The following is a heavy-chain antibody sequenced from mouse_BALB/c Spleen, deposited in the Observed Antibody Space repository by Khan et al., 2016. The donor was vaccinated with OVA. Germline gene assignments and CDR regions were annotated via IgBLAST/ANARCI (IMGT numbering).Heavy chain of an antibody. CDR1: GYIFTSYW. CDR3: ARPSDNSGSLFAY. D-gene: IGHD3-2*01. Sequence: QVQLQQSGAELVRPGASVKLSCKTSGYIFTSYWIHWVKQRSGQGLEWIARIYPGTGSTHYNEKFKGKATLTADKSSSTAYMQLSSLKSEDSAVYCCARPSDNSGSLFAYWGQGTLVTVSA. CDR2: IYPGTGST. J-gene: IGHJ3*01. V-gene: IGHV1S132*01.